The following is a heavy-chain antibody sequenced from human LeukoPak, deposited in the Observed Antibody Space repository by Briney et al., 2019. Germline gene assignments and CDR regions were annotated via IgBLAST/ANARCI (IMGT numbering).Heavy chain of an antibody. V-gene: IGHV3-7*01. J-gene: IGHJ4*02. CDR1: GFTFGSYA. D-gene: IGHD3-10*01. Sequence: PGRSLRLSCAASGFTFGSYAMHWVRQAPGKGLEWVANIKQDGSEKYYVDSVKGRFTISRDNAKNSLYLQMNSLRAEDTAVYYCARDFRGGYYGSGYGYWGQGTLVTVSS. CDR3: ARDFRGGYYGSGYGY. CDR2: IKQDGSEK.